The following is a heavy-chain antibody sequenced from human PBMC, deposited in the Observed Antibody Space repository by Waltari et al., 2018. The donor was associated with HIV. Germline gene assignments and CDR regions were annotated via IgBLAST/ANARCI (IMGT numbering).Heavy chain of an antibody. D-gene: IGHD6-6*01. J-gene: IGHJ4*02. CDR1: GFSLNTRGMC. CDR3: ARTSIVARRSFDY. CDR2: IDWDDDK. Sequence: QVTLRESGPALVKPTQTLTLTCTFSGFSLNTRGMCVSWIRQPPGKALEWLALIDWDDDKYYSTSLKTRLTISMDTSKNQVVLTVTNMAPVDTATYYCARTSIVARRSFDYWGQGTLVTVSS. V-gene: IGHV2-70*01.